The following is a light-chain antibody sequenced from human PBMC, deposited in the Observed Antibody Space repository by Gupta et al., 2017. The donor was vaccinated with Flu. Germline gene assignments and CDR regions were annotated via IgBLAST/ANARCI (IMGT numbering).Light chain of an antibody. CDR3: QQRSRWVT. V-gene: IGKV3-11*01. CDR2: DAS. J-gene: IGKJ4*01. CDR1: QNIDNY. Sequence: EIVLTQSPATLSLSPGERATLSCRASQNIDNYLAWFQQKPGQAPRLLIYDASNRATDIPTRFSGSGSGTDFTLTISSLEPEDCAIYYCQQRSRWVTFGGGTKVEIK.